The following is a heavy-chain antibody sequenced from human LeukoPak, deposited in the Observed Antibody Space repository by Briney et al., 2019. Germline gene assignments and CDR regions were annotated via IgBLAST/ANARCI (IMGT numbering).Heavy chain of an antibody. J-gene: IGHJ4*02. CDR3: ARDRVRGVIKAVDY. CDR2: XSSSSSYI. CDR1: RFTFSSYS. V-gene: IGHV3-21*01. Sequence: PGVSLRLSCAASRFTFSSYSMNXXXXXXXXXXXXXXXXSSSSSYIYYADSVKGRFTIARVNAKNSLYLQMNSLRAEDTAVYYCARDRVRGVIKAVDYWGQGTLVTVSS. D-gene: IGHD3-10*01.